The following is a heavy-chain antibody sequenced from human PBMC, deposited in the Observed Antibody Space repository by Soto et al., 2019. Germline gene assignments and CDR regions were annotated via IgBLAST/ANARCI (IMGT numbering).Heavy chain of an antibody. V-gene: IGHV4-61*01. CDR1: GGSVRTGSYH. D-gene: IGHD7-27*01. Sequence: PSETLSLTCSVSGGSVRTGSYHWSWIRQPPGKGLEWIGFIPNNGSPDYNPSLKSRVVVSIDRSKNQFSLKVNSVTAADTAVYFCATIGWGGDSWGQRTLVTVSS. J-gene: IGHJ4*02. CDR3: ATIGWGGDS. CDR2: IPNNGSP.